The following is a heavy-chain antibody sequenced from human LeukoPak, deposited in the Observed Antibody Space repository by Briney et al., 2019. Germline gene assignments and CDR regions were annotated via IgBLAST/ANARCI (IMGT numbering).Heavy chain of an antibody. Sequence: SETLSLTCAVYGGSFSGYYWSWIRQPPGRGLEWIGEINHSGSTNYNPSLKSRVTISVDTSKNQFSLKLSSVTAADTAVYYCASLREPYDDPPDWGQGTLVTVSS. V-gene: IGHV4-34*01. D-gene: IGHD4-17*01. CDR2: INHSGST. CDR1: GGSFSGYY. J-gene: IGHJ4*02. CDR3: ASLREPYDDPPD.